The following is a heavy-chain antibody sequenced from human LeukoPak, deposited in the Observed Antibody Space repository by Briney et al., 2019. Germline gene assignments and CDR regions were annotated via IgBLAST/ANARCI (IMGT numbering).Heavy chain of an antibody. Sequence: PGGSLRLSCAASGFTFSSYWMTWVRQAPGKGLEWVANIKQDGIEKYYVDSVKGRFTISRDNAENSMYLQMNSLRAEDTAVYFCARALGVTPPYYFSYGMDVWGKGAMVTVSS. V-gene: IGHV3-7*03. D-gene: IGHD2-21*02. CDR2: IKQDGIEK. J-gene: IGHJ6*04. CDR3: ARALGVTPPYYFSYGMDV. CDR1: GFTFSSYW.